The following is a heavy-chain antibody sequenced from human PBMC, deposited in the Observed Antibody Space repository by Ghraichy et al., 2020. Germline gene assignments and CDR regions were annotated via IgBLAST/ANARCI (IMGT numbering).Heavy chain of an antibody. CDR2: ISGSAVST. CDR1: GFIFSNYA. D-gene: IGHD2-8*01. J-gene: IGHJ6*02. V-gene: IGHV3-23*01. Sequence: GGSLRLSCAASGFIFSNYAMNWVRQAPGKGLEWVSGISGSAVSTFYAGSVQGRVTISRDNSKNTVYLQMSNLRAEDTAVYYCAKVLVGMRYGMDVWGQGTMVTVSS. CDR3: AKVLVGMRYGMDV.